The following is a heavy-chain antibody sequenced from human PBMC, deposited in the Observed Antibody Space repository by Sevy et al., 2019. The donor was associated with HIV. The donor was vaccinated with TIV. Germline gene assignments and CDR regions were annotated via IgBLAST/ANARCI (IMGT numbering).Heavy chain of an antibody. D-gene: IGHD2-8*01. CDR3: AREGCTKPHDY. V-gene: IGHV3-23*01. CDR1: GSTFSKYS. Sequence: GGSLRLSCAASGSTFSKYSMSWVRQPPGKGLEWVSTLSFGCGEINHADSVKGRFTISRANSKNSLYLQMNNLRAEDTAVYYCAREGCTKPHDYWGQGTLVTVSS. CDR2: LSFGCGEI. J-gene: IGHJ4*02.